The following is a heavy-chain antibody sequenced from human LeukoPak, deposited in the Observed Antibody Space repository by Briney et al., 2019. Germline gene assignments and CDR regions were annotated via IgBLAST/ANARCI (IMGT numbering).Heavy chain of an antibody. CDR3: ARGVYSNRFDY. V-gene: IGHV1-69*06. CDR2: IIPIFGTA. CDR1: GYTFTGYY. Sequence: GASVKVSCKASGYTFTGYYMHWVRQAPGQGLEWMGGIIPIFGTANYAQKFQGRVTITADKSTSTAYMELSSLRSEDTAVYYCARGVYSNRFDYWGQGTLVTVSS. J-gene: IGHJ4*02. D-gene: IGHD4-11*01.